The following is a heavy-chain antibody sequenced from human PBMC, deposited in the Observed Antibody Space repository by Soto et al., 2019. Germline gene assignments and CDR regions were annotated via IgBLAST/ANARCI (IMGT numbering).Heavy chain of an antibody. D-gene: IGHD2-15*01. CDR1: GGTFSSYA. Sequence: QVQLVQSGAEVKKPGSSVKVSCTASGGTFSSYAISWVRQAPGQGLEWMGGIIPILGTADYAQKFQDRVTITADESTSTAYMELSSLRSDDTAVYYCARVRRCSGGRCADYYGMDVWGQGTTVTVSS. CDR2: IIPILGTA. J-gene: IGHJ6*02. CDR3: ARVRRCSGGRCADYYGMDV. V-gene: IGHV1-69*12.